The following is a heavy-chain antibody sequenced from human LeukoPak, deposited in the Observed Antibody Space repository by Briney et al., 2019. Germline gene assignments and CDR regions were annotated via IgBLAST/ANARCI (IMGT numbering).Heavy chain of an antibody. Sequence: ASVKVSCKASGYTFTGYYMHWVRQAPGQGLEWMGRINPNSSGTNYAQKFQGRVTMTRDTSISTAYMELTRLRSDDTAVYYCARGEAAAQQYNWFDPWGQGTLVTVSS. V-gene: IGHV1-2*06. CDR1: GYTFTGYY. CDR3: ARGEAAAQQYNWFDP. J-gene: IGHJ5*02. D-gene: IGHD6-13*01. CDR2: INPNSSGT.